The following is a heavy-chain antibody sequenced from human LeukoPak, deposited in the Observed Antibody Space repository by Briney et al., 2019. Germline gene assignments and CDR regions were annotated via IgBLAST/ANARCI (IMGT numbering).Heavy chain of an antibody. J-gene: IGHJ3*02. V-gene: IGHV1-69*05. D-gene: IGHD2-21*01. Sequence: EASVKVSCKPSGGTFSKFAISWVRQAPGQGLEWVGGFIPILGTSNSAEKFQGRLTVTKDEFTGTAYMELSTLRSEDTAVYYCATDLAYATYGFDIWGQGTMVTVSS. CDR1: GGTFSKFA. CDR3: ATDLAYATYGFDI. CDR2: FIPILGTS.